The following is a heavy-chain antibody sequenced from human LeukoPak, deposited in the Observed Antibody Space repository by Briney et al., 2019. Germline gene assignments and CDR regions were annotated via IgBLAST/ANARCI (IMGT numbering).Heavy chain of an antibody. Sequence: GGSLRLSCAASGFTFSNYAMSWVRQAPGKGLEWVSAISGSGDSTYYADSVKGRFTISRDNSKNTLYLQVNSLRAEDTAVYYCAKSRGVAGFDYWGQGTLVTVSS. CDR1: GFTFSNYA. D-gene: IGHD6-19*01. V-gene: IGHV3-23*01. CDR3: AKSRGVAGFDY. J-gene: IGHJ4*02. CDR2: ISGSGDST.